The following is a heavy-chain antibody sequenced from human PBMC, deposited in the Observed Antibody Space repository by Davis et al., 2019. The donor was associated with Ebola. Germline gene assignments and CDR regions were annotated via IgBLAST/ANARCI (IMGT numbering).Heavy chain of an antibody. CDR3: ARGPRFGLQTGFDY. D-gene: IGHD5-24*01. V-gene: IGHV4-34*01. J-gene: IGHJ4*02. CDR1: GDSISRGVYY. CDR2: ISHGGSI. Sequence: SETLSLTCAVSGDSISRGVYYWSWIRQSPGKGLEWIGEISHGGSINYNPSLKSRVTISVDTSKNQFSLKLTSVTAADTAVYYCARGPRFGLQTGFDYWGQGTLVTVSS.